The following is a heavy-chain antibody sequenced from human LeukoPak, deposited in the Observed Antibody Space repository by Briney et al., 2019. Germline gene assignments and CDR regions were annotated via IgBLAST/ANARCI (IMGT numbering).Heavy chain of an antibody. J-gene: IGHJ4*02. CDR1: GFTFSSYG. Sequence: GGSLRLSWAASGFTFSSYGMHWVRQAPGKGREGVAVIWSNGRNKYYADFVKGRFTISRDNSKNTLDLQMNSLRVDDTAVYYCVRELGPFTGFDYWGQGTLVTVSS. D-gene: IGHD3-16*01. V-gene: IGHV3-33*01. CDR3: VRELGPFTGFDY. CDR2: IWSNGRNK.